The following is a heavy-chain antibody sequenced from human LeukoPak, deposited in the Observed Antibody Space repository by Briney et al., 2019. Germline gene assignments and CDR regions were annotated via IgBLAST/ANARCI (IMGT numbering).Heavy chain of an antibody. CDR1: GGSISSYY. Sequence: SETLSLTCTGSGGSISSYYWSWIRQPPGKGLEWIGYIYYSGSTNYNPSLKSRVTISVDTSKSQFSLKLSSVTAADTAVYYCARGRYFDWLWDFDYWGQGTLVTVSS. CDR3: ARGRYFDWLWDFDY. CDR2: IYYSGST. V-gene: IGHV4-59*01. J-gene: IGHJ4*02. D-gene: IGHD3-9*01.